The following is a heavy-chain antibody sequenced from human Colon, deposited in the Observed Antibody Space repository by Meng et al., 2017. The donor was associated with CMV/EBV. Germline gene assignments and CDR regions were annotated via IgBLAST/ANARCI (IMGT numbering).Heavy chain of an antibody. D-gene: IGHD4-17*01. V-gene: IGHV4-39*07. CDR1: GGSISSSIFY. J-gene: IGHJ4*02. Sequence: QSPLNGSGPGSVKPSETLSLTCTVSGGSISSSIFYWGWIRQTPGKGLEWIGNIYYSGYTYYNPSLKSRLTISVDTSKNQFSLKLTSVTAADTAVYYCATDYGDYYFDRWGQGTLVTVSS. CDR3: ATDYGDYYFDR. CDR2: IYYSGYT.